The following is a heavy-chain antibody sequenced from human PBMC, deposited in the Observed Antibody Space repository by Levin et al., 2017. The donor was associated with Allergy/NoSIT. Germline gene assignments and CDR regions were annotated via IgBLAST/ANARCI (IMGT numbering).Heavy chain of an antibody. CDR3: ARVLRFYYYYYMDV. V-gene: IGHV3-33*01. Sequence: GESLKISCAASGFTFSSYGMHWVRQAQGKGLEWVAVIWDDGYKKYYADSVKGRFTISRDNSKNTLYLQMNSLRAEDTAVYYCARVLRFYYYYYMDVWGKGTTVTVSS. J-gene: IGHJ6*03. D-gene: IGHD5-12*01. CDR1: GFTFSSYG. CDR2: IWDDGYKK.